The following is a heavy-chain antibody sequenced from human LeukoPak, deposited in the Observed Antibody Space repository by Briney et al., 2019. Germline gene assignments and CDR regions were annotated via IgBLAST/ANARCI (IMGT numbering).Heavy chain of an antibody. CDR1: GFTFSSYS. J-gene: IGHJ4*02. Sequence: GGSLRLSCAASGFTFSSYSMNWVRQAPGKGLEWVSSISSSSSYIYYADSVKGRFTISRDNAKNSLYLQMNSLRAEDTAVYYCARGVVAATVSYFDYWGQGTLVTVSS. CDR2: ISSSSSYI. CDR3: ARGVVAATVSYFDY. D-gene: IGHD2-15*01. V-gene: IGHV3-21*01.